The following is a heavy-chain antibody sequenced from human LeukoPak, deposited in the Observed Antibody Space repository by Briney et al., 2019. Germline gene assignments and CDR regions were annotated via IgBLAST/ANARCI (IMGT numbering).Heavy chain of an antibody. Sequence: GGSLRLSCAASGFTVSSSYMSWVRQAPGKGLEWVSVIYSGGSTYYADSVKDRFTISRDNSKNTLYLQMNSLRAEDTAVYYCAREERNAFDIWGQGTMVTVSS. CDR1: GFTVSSSY. CDR2: IYSGGST. CDR3: AREERNAFDI. V-gene: IGHV3-53*01. D-gene: IGHD1-26*01. J-gene: IGHJ3*02.